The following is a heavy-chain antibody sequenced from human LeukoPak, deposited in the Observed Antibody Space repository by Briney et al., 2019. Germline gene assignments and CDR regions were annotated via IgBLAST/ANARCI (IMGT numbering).Heavy chain of an antibody. D-gene: IGHD3-22*01. V-gene: IGHV4-59*01. CDR1: GGSISSYY. CDR3: ARGQGPYYYDSSNRGDYYYMDV. J-gene: IGHJ6*03. Sequence: SETLSLTCTVSGGSISSYYWSWIRQPPGKGLEWIGYIYYSGSTNYNPSLKSRVTISVDTSKNQFSLKLSSVTAADTAVYYCARGQGPYYYDSSNRGDYYYMDVWGKGTTVTVSS. CDR2: IYYSGST.